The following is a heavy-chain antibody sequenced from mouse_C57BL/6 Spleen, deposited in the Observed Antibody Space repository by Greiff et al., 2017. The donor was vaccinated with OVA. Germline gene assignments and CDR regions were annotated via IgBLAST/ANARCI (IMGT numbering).Heavy chain of an antibody. CDR1: GFTFSSYA. D-gene: IGHD6-2*01. CDR3: ARDAVSDY. J-gene: IGHJ2*01. CDR2: ISDGGSYT. V-gene: IGHV5-4*01. Sequence: EVQLMESGGGLVKPGGSLKLSCAASGFTFSSYAMSWVRQTPEKRLEWVATISDGGSYTYYPDNVKGRFTISRDNAKNNLYLQMSHLKSEDTAMYYCARDAVSDYWGQGTTLTVSS.